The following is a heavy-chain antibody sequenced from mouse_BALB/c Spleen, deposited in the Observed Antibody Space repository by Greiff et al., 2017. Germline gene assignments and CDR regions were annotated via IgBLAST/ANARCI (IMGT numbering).Heavy chain of an antibody. V-gene: IGHV5-9-4*01. J-gene: IGHJ4*01. CDR1: GFTFSSYA. D-gene: IGHD3-1*01. Sequence: EVQVVESGGGLVKPGGSLKLSCAASGFTFSSYAMSWVRQSPEKRLEWVAEISSGGSYTYYPDTVTGRFTISRDNAKNTLYLEMSSLRSEDTAMYYCARASSGHYAMDYWGQGTSVTVSS. CDR3: ARASSGHYAMDY. CDR2: ISSGGSYT.